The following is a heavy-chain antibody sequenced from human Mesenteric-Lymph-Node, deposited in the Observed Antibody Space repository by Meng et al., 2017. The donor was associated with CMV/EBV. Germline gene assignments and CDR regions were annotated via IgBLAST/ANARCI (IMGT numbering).Heavy chain of an antibody. CDR3: ARDLGRPLATMRGPY. D-gene: IGHD5-24*01. CDR1: GFTFSDYY. V-gene: IGHV3-11*04. CDR2: ISSSGSTI. Sequence: GESLKISCAASGFTFSDYYMSWIRQAPGKGLEWVSYISSSGSTIYYADSVKGRFTISRDNAKNSLYLQMNSLRAEDTAVYYCARDLGRPLATMRGPYWGQGTLVTVSS. J-gene: IGHJ4*02.